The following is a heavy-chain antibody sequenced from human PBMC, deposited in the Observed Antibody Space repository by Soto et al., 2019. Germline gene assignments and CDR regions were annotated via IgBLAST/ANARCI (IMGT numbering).Heavy chain of an antibody. D-gene: IGHD6-19*01. CDR2: IYHSGST. J-gene: IGHJ4*02. Sequence: QVQLQESGPGLVKPSQTLSLTCAVSGGSVSSGDYYWTWIRQPPGKGLEWIGYIYHSGSTYYNPSLTSLLTISLDTSKNQFSLKLSSVNAADTAVYYCSRKSGSAYYFDYWGQGTLVTVSS. CDR3: SRKSGSAYYFDY. V-gene: IGHV4-30-4*01. CDR1: GGSVSSGDYY.